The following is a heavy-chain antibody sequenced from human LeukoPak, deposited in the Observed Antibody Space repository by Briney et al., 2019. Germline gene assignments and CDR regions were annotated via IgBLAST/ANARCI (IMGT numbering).Heavy chain of an antibody. CDR1: GFTFSGSA. J-gene: IGHJ4*02. CDR2: IRSTANGYAT. D-gene: IGHD3-10*01. V-gene: IGHV3-73*01. CDR3: TGNYYGSRSYADFDY. Sequence: GGSLRLSCAASGFTFSGSALHWVRQASGKGLEWVGRIRSTANGYATAYAASVKGRFTISRDDSKDTAYLQMDSLKTEDTAVYYCTGNYYGSRSYADFDYWGQGTLVTVSS.